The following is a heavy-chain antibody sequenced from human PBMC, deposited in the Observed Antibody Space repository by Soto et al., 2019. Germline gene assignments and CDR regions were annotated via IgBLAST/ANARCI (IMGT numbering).Heavy chain of an antibody. CDR2: IYYSGST. CDR1: GGSISSSSYY. D-gene: IGHD1-1*01. J-gene: IGHJ6*02. Sequence: PSETLSLTCTVSGGSISSSSYYWGWIRQPPGKGLEWIGSIYYSGSTYYNPSLKSRVTISVDTSKNQFSLKLSSVTAADTAVYYCARLGTTGTTGYYYYYYGMDVWGQGTTVTVSS. V-gene: IGHV4-39*01. CDR3: ARLGTTGTTGYYYYYYGMDV.